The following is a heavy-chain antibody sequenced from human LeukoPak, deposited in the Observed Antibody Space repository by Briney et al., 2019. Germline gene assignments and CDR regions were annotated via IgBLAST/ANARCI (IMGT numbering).Heavy chain of an antibody. V-gene: IGHV4-39*07. CDR1: GGSISSSSCY. D-gene: IGHD3-9*01. CDR2: IYYSGST. Sequence: PSETLSLTCTVSGGSISSSSCYWGWIRQPPGKGLEWIGSIYYSGSTYYNPSLKSRVTISVDTSKNQFSLKLSSVTAADTAVYYCARDRTSPSYYDILTTGYKEDAFDIWGQGTMVTVSS. J-gene: IGHJ3*02. CDR3: ARDRTSPSYYDILTTGYKEDAFDI.